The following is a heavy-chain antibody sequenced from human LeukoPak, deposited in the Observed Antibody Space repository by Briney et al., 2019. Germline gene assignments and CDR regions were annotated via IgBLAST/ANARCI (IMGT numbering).Heavy chain of an antibody. CDR3: TRPANRRASAGTQDACDM. CDR1: GLTFSSSA. CDR2: IRMKANSTAR. V-gene: IGHV3-73*01. D-gene: IGHD6-13*01. J-gene: IGHJ3*02. Sequence: HPGPSLRLSRAASGLTFSSSATHSARHASRKGLEWVGRIRMKANSTARAYTASVTGRFTISRDDSKNTADLQMNRLKTGDTAVYYCTRPANRRASAGTQDACDMWGQGTMDSVSS.